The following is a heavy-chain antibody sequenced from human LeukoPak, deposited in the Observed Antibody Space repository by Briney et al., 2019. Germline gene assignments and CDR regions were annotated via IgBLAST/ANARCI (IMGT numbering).Heavy chain of an antibody. CDR3: ARRVYSITAHEDWYFDL. CDR2: IYYSGST. D-gene: IGHD6-6*01. J-gene: IGHJ2*01. CDR1: GGSISSRCYY. V-gene: IGHV4-39*01. Sequence: PSETLSLTCTVFGGSISSRCYYWGWIRQPPGKGLEYIGNIYYSGSTYQNPSLKSRVTISVDTSKHQLSLKLSSVTAADTAVYYCARRVYSITAHEDWYFDLWGRGTLVTVSS.